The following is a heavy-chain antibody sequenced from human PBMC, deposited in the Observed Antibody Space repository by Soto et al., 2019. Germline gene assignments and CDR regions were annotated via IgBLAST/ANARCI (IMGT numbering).Heavy chain of an antibody. D-gene: IGHD7-27*01. Sequence: GGSPRLCCAASGFTVCNSWMSWVRQAPGKGLEWVANLNQGANEKNYVDSVKGRFAVSRDNAKSTLYLQMDSLSADDTAVYYCARDPGWGALDYWGRGTLVTVSS. CDR1: GFTVCNSW. J-gene: IGHJ4*02. V-gene: IGHV3-7*01. CDR2: LNQGANEK. CDR3: ARDPGWGALDY.